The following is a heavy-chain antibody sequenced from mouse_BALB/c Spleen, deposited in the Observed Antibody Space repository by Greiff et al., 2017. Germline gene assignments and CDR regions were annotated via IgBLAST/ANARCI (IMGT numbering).Heavy chain of an antibody. J-gene: IGHJ4*01. CDR2: ISSGGST. V-gene: IGHV5-6-5*01. Sequence: DVKLVESGGGLVKPGGSLKLSCAASGFTFSSYAMSWVRQTPEKRLEWVASISSGGSTYYPDSVKGRFTISRDNARNILYLQMSSLRSEDTAMYYCARIYGNYGMDYWGQGTSVTVSS. CDR1: GFTFSSYA. D-gene: IGHD2-1*01. CDR3: ARIYGNYGMDY.